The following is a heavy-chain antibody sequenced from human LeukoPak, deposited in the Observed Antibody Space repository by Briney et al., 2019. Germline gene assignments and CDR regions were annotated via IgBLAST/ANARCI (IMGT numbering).Heavy chain of an antibody. Sequence: SETLSLTCTVSGGSISSGSYYWSWIRQPAGKGLEWIGRIYTSGSTNYNPSLKSRVTISVDTSKNQFSLKLSSVTAADMAVYYCARDTQWFDPWGQGTLVTVSS. CDR1: GGSISSGSYY. V-gene: IGHV4-61*02. D-gene: IGHD2-15*01. CDR3: ARDTQWFDP. CDR2: IYTSGST. J-gene: IGHJ5*02.